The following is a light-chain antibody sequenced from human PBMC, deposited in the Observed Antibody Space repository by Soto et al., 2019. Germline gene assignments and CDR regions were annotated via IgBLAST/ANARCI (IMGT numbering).Light chain of an antibody. Sequence: QSALTQPASVSGCPGQSIAISCTGTSSDAGGYNYVSWYQQHPGKAPKLMIYDVSNRPSGVSNRFSGSKSGNTASLTISGLQAEDEADYYCSSYTSSSTLVVFGGGTKVTVL. J-gene: IGLJ2*01. CDR1: SSDAGGYNY. CDR3: SSYTSSSTLVV. CDR2: DVS. V-gene: IGLV2-14*01.